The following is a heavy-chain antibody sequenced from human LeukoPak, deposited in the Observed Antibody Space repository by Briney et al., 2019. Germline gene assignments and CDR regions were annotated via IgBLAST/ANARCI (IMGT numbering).Heavy chain of an antibody. Sequence: GGSLRLSCAASGFTFDDYAMHWVRQAPGKGLEWVSGISWNSGSIGYADSVKGRFTISRDNAKYSLYLQMNSLRAEDTAVYYCARVLRYCSGGNCYSGGLGYMDVWGKGTTVTISS. J-gene: IGHJ6*03. CDR1: GFTFDDYA. D-gene: IGHD2-15*01. V-gene: IGHV3-9*01. CDR2: ISWNSGSI. CDR3: ARVLRYCSGGNCYSGGLGYMDV.